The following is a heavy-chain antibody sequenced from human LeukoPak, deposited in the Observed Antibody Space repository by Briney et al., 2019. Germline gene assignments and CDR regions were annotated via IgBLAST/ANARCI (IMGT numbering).Heavy chain of an antibody. CDR3: ARQFGSSTALQY. D-gene: IGHD2-2*01. V-gene: IGHV4-59*08. CDR2: ISYSGST. J-gene: IGHJ4*02. Sequence: SETLSLTCTVSGGSISSYYWSWIRQPPGKGLEWIEYISYSGSTNYNPSLKSRVTISVDTSRNQFSLKLSSVTAADTAIYYCARQFGSSTALQYWGQGTLVTVSS. CDR1: GGSISSYY.